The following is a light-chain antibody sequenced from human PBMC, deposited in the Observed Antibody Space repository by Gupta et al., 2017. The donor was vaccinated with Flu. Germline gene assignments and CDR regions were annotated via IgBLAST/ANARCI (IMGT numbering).Light chain of an antibody. CDR2: SND. CDR1: SSNIGSTT. Sequence: QSVLTQPPSASGTPGQRVTISCSGSSSNIGSTTVNWYQQRPGTAPKLLIYSNDQRPSGVPDRFSGSKSGTSASLAISGLQSEDEADYYCAAWDDSLNGLWVFGGGTKLTVL. CDR3: AAWDDSLNGLWV. V-gene: IGLV1-44*01. J-gene: IGLJ3*02.